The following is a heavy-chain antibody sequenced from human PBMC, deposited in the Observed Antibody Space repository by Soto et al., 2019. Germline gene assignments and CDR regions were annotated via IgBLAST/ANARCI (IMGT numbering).Heavy chain of an antibody. D-gene: IGHD5-12*01. CDR2: INHSGST. CDR1: GGSFSGYY. Sequence: PSETLSLTCAVYGGSFSGYYWSWIRQPPGKGLEWIGEINHSGSTNYNPSLKSRVTISVDTSKNQFSLKLSPVTAADTAVYYCARGCGYPRWLQFNPEGLGGMDVWGQGTTVTVSS. CDR3: ARGCGYPRWLQFNPEGLGGMDV. V-gene: IGHV4-34*01. J-gene: IGHJ6*02.